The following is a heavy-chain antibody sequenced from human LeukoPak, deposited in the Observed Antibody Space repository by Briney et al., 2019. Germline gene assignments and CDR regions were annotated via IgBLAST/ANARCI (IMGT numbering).Heavy chain of an antibody. CDR1: GFTFSSYA. D-gene: IGHD6-19*01. V-gene: IGHV3-30-3*01. Sequence: GGSLRLSCAASGFTFSSYAMHWVRQAPGKGLEWVAVISYDGSNKYYADSVKGRFTISRDNSKNTLYLQMNSLRAEDTAVYYCARDLLEDRWSIAVAGTSDYWGQGTLVTVSS. J-gene: IGHJ4*02. CDR3: ARDLLEDRWSIAVAGTSDY. CDR2: ISYDGSNK.